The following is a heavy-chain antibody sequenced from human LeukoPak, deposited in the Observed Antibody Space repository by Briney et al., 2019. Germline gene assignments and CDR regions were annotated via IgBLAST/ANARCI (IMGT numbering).Heavy chain of an antibody. Sequence: PSETLSLTCAVSGGSISSGGYSWSWIRQPPGKGLEWIGYIYHSGSTYYNPSLKSRVTMSVDTSKNQFSLKLSSVTAADTAVYYCARVRVPAEHFDYWGQGTLVTVSS. CDR3: ARVRVPAEHFDY. D-gene: IGHD2-2*01. J-gene: IGHJ4*02. CDR1: GGSISSGGYS. V-gene: IGHV4-30-2*01. CDR2: IYHSGST.